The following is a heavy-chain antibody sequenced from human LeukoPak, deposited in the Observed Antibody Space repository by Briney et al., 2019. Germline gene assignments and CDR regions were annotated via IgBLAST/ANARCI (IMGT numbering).Heavy chain of an antibody. CDR2: TYYRSKWYN. V-gene: IGHV6-1*01. D-gene: IGHD6-19*01. CDR1: GDSVSSNSAA. Sequence: SQTLSLTCAISGDSVSSNSAAWNWIRQSPLRGLEWLGRTYYRSKWYNDYAVSVKSRITINPDTSKNQFSLQLNSVTPEDTAVYYCARDPSPWGIAVAYFDYWGQGTLVTVSS. J-gene: IGHJ4*02. CDR3: ARDPSPWGIAVAYFDY.